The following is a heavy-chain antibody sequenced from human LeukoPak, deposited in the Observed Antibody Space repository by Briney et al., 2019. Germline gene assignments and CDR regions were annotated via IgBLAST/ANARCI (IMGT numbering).Heavy chain of an antibody. CDR3: ARDGSWSYYPDNWFDP. CDR1: GYTSTGYY. D-gene: IGHD1-26*01. V-gene: IGHV1-2*02. Sequence: ASVKVSCKASGYTSTGYYMHWVRQAPGQGLEWMGWINPNSGGTNYAQKFQGRVTMTRDTSISTAYMELSRLRSDDTAVYYCARDGSWSYYPDNWFDPWGQGTLVTVSS. J-gene: IGHJ5*02. CDR2: INPNSGGT.